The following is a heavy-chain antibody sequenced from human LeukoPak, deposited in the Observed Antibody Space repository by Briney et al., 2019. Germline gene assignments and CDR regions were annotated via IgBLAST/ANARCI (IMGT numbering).Heavy chain of an antibody. V-gene: IGHV1-69*05. D-gene: IGHD2-15*01. J-gene: IGHJ6*03. CDR1: GGTFSSYA. CDR3: ATSLRIVVVVAAKVPYYYYMDV. CDR2: IVPIFGTA. Sequence: ASVKVSCKASGGTFSSYAISWVRQAPGQGLEWMGGIVPIFGTANYAQKFQGRVTITTDESTSTAYMELSSLRSEDTAVYYCATSLRIVVVVAAKVPYYYYMDVWGEGTTVTVSS.